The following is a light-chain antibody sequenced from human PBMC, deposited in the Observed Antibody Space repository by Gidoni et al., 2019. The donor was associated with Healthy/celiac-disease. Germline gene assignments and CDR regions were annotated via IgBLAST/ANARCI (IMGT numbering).Light chain of an antibody. CDR3: CSYAGSSTYV. Sequence: QSALTQPASVSGSPGQSITISCTGASSDVGTYNLVSRYQHHPGKAPKLMIYEVTKRPSGVSNRFSGSKSGNTASLTISGLQAEDEADYYCCSYAGSSTYVFGTGTKVTVL. CDR2: EVT. J-gene: IGLJ1*01. V-gene: IGLV2-23*02. CDR1: SSDVGTYNL.